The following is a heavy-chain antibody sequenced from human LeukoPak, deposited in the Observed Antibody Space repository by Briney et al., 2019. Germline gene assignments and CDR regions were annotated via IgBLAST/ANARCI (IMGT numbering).Heavy chain of an antibody. D-gene: IGHD2-2*01. Sequence: SVKVSCKASGGTFSSYAISWVRQAPGQGLEWMGGIIPIFDTANYAQKFQGRVTITADESTSTAYMELSSLRSEDTAVYYCARAGDIVVVPAAKGAFDIWGQGTMVTVSS. CDR2: IIPIFDTA. V-gene: IGHV1-69*13. CDR1: GGTFSSYA. CDR3: ARAGDIVVVPAAKGAFDI. J-gene: IGHJ3*02.